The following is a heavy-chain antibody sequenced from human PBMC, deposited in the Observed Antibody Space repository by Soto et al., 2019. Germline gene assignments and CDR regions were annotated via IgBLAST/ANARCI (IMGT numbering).Heavy chain of an antibody. J-gene: IGHJ6*03. CDR1: DGSIVSSSYY. D-gene: IGHD3-3*01. Sequence: PSVPMSLTSSVADGSIVSSSYYWGWIRQPPGKGLEWIGSIYYSGSTYYNPSLKSRVTISVDTSKNQFSLKLSSVTAADTAVYYCARHVRDNYDFWSGYYTGNYYYYYMDVWGKGTTVTVSS. CDR2: IYYSGST. CDR3: ARHVRDNYDFWSGYYTGNYYYYYMDV. V-gene: IGHV4-39*01.